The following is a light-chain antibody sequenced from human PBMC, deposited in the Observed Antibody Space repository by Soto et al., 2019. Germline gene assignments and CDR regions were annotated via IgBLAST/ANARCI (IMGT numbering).Light chain of an antibody. Sequence: EIVMTQSPATLSVSPGERATLSCRASQSISSKLAWYQQKPGQAPRVLIFGASTRATGIPARFSGVGSGTEFTLTISSLQSEDFAVYYCQHYNDWPPTWTFGQGTKVDI. CDR3: QHYNDWPPTWT. CDR1: QSISSK. V-gene: IGKV3-15*01. J-gene: IGKJ1*01. CDR2: GAS.